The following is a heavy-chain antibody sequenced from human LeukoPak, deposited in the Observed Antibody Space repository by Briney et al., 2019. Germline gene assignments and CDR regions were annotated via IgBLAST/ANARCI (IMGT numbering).Heavy chain of an antibody. CDR2: IDPSDSYT. CDR3: ARSGYCSGGSCFDHGMDV. V-gene: IGHV5-10-1*01. D-gene: IGHD2-15*01. Sequence: GESLKIPCKGSGYSFTSYWISWVRQMPGKGLEWMGRIDPSDSYTNYSPSFQGHVTISADKSISTAYLQWSSLKASDTAMYYCARSGYCSGGSCFDHGMDVWGQGTTVTVSS. CDR1: GYSFTSYW. J-gene: IGHJ6*02.